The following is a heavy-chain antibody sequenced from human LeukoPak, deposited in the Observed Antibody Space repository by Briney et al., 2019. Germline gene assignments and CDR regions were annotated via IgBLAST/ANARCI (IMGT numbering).Heavy chain of an antibody. V-gene: IGHV4-31*11. CDR1: GGSISSGGYY. CDR3: ARDRGTALVIYGLYIDS. J-gene: IGHJ4*02. D-gene: IGHD5-18*01. Sequence: PSQTLSLTCAVSGGSISSGGYYWSWIRQHPGKGLEWIGYIYYSGSTYYNPSLKSRVTISVDTSKNQFSLKLTSVTAADTAVYYCARDRGTALVIYGLYIDSWGQGTLVTVSS. CDR2: IYYSGST.